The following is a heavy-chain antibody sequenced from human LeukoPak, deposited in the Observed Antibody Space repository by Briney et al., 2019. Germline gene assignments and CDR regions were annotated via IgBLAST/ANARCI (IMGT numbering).Heavy chain of an antibody. CDR1: GDSISYYY. D-gene: IGHD6-13*01. Sequence: SETLSLTCTVSGDSISYYYWSWIRQPAGKGLEWIGRISTSGTTNYNPSLKSRVTMSVDTSKNQFSLKLSSVTAADTAVYYCARDVVAAAGTWDYWGQGTLVTVSS. CDR3: ARDVVAAAGTWDY. V-gene: IGHV4-4*07. J-gene: IGHJ4*02. CDR2: ISTSGTT.